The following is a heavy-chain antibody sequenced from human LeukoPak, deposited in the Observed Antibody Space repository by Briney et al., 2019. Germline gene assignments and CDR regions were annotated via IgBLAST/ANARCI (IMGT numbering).Heavy chain of an antibody. Sequence: PGGSLRLSCAASGFIFRNYDMNWVRQAPGKGLEWVSYISGSGTTIYSADSVKGRFTISRDNAKNSLYLQMNSLRAEDTAVYCCAREDSGTSAEYFQHWGQGTLVSVSS. J-gene: IGHJ1*01. CDR3: AREDSGTSAEYFQH. V-gene: IGHV3-48*03. CDR2: ISGSGTTI. CDR1: GFIFRNYD. D-gene: IGHD2-8*01.